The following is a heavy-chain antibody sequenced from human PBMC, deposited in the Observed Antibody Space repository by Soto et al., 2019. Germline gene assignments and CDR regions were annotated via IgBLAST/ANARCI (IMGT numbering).Heavy chain of an antibody. Sequence: EVQLVESGGGLVKPGGSLRLSCAASGFTFSNAWMSWVRQAPGKGLEWVGRINSDGSSTSYADSVKGRFTISRDNAKNTLYLQMNSLRAEDTAVYYCAGGGPYGERWGQGTLVTVSS. CDR1: GFTFSNAW. D-gene: IGHD4-17*01. CDR2: INSDGSST. V-gene: IGHV3-74*02. CDR3: AGGGPYGER. J-gene: IGHJ4*02.